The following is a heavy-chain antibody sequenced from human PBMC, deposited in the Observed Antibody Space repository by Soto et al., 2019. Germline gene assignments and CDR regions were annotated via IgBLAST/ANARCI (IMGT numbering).Heavy chain of an antibody. CDR3: AKARDTVTAYDAYDM. V-gene: IGHV3-23*01. Sequence: GGSLRVSCAASEFTFSSYPMSWVRQAPGKGLEWVSTITGSGGFTNYADSVKGRFTISRDNSKNTLFLQMNSLRAEDTAVYYCAKARDTVTAYDAYDMWGQGTMVTVSS. J-gene: IGHJ3*02. D-gene: IGHD2-21*02. CDR1: EFTFSSYP. CDR2: ITGSGGFT.